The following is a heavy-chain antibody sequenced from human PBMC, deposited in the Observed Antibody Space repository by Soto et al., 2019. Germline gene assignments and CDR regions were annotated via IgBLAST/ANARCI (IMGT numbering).Heavy chain of an antibody. Sequence: ASVKVSCKASGDTFSSYTISWVRQAPGQGLEWMGRIIPILGIANYAQKFQGRVTITADKSTSTAYMELSSLRSEDTAVYYCSRVEGSRGYYYDSSGSYSAPPDYWGQGTLVTVSS. D-gene: IGHD3-22*01. V-gene: IGHV1-69*02. J-gene: IGHJ4*02. CDR1: GDTFSSYT. CDR3: SRVEGSRGYYYDSSGSYSAPPDY. CDR2: IIPILGIA.